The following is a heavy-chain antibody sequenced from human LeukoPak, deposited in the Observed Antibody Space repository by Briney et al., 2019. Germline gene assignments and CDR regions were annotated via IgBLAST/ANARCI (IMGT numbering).Heavy chain of an antibody. J-gene: IGHJ3*01. CDR3: ARRRHNFDFYDV. Sequence: SETLSLTCTVSGDSIISNIYWCHWVRLPPGKGLEWIGATFYTGRTVYSPSLKSRVTISVDTSKNQFSLDLSSATAADTAVYYCARRRHNFDFYDVWGQGTRVTVSS. CDR2: TFYTGRT. V-gene: IGHV4-39*01. CDR1: GDSIISNIYW. D-gene: IGHD3/OR15-3a*01.